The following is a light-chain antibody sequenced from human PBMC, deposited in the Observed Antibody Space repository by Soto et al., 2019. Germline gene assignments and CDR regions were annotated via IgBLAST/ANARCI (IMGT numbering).Light chain of an antibody. CDR3: QQHLSTPLT. CDR1: QSVLYSSNNKNY. J-gene: IGKJ4*01. Sequence: DTVMTQSPDSLAVSLGERATINCKSSQSVLYSSNNKNYLAWYQQKPGQPPKLLIYWASTRESGVPDRFSVSGSGTDFTLTISSLQAEDVAVYDCQQHLSTPLTFGGGTKVELK. CDR2: WAS. V-gene: IGKV4-1*01.